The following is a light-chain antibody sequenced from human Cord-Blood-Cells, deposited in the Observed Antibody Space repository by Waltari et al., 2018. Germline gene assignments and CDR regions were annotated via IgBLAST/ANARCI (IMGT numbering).Light chain of an antibody. CDR3: QQYYSTPHT. CDR2: WAS. J-gene: IGKJ2*01. V-gene: IGKV4-1*01. Sequence: DIVMTQSPDSLAVSLGERATLNCKSSQSVLYSSNNKNYLAWYHKKPGQPPKLLIYWASTRESGVPDRFSGSGSGTDFTLTIRSLQAEDVAVYYCQQYYSTPHTFGQGTKLEIK. CDR1: QSVLYSSNNKNY.